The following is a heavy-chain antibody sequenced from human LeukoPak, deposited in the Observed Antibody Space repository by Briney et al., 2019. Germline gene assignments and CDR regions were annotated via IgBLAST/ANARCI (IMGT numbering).Heavy chain of an antibody. V-gene: IGHV3-23*01. J-gene: IGHJ5*02. CDR1: GFTFSNYA. D-gene: IGHD2-15*01. Sequence: PGGSLRLSCAASGFTFSNYAMSWVRQAPGKGLEWVSGISGSGVSTYYADSVKGRFTISRDNSKNTLYLQMNSLRAEDTAVYYCASLRVSPAAWFDPWGQGTLVTVSS. CDR2: ISGSGVST. CDR3: ASLRVSPAAWFDP.